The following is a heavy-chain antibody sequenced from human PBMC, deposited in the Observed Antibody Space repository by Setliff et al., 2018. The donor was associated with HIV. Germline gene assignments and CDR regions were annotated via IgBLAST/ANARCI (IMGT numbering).Heavy chain of an antibody. CDR2: ISGSGDTI. V-gene: IGHV3-23*01. CDR1: GFRFSDYT. J-gene: IGHJ6*03. CDR3: AKGRYSSGANYYYYYMDV. Sequence: GGSLRLSCAPSGFRFSDYTMTWVRQAPGKGLECVSGISGSGDTIYYADSVKGRFTISRDNSADTVYLQMTGLRVEDTAVYFCAKGRYSSGANYYYYYMDVWGKGTTVTVSS. D-gene: IGHD6-19*01.